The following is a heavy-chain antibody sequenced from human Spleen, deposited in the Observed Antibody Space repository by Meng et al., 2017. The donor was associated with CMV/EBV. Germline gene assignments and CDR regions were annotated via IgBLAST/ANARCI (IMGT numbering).Heavy chain of an antibody. CDR1: GGTVSADF. CDR3: TRGRVTYACVSALSQ. D-gene: IGHD1-26*01. Sequence: GGTVSADFWTWLRQPPAQGWLWLGEINHSGRHIYPRSLKSRVNISLDTSKTQFSLRLSSVTAAATAVYYCTRGRVTYACVSALSQWGQGTLVTVSS. CDR2: INHSGRH. J-gene: IGHJ4*02. V-gene: IGHV4-34*01.